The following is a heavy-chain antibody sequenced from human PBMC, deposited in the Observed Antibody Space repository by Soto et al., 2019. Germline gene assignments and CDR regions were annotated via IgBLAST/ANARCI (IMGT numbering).Heavy chain of an antibody. Sequence: QVQLVQSGAEVKKPGASVKVSCKASGYTFSNYGISWVRQGPGQGREWMGWISGYNGNTHYEEKVQDRIKMATDTSTSTTYLELSSLRSDDTAVYFFARDPGFGVGYSYAFAMDVWGQGTTVTVSS. CDR1: GYTFSNYG. V-gene: IGHV1-18*01. D-gene: IGHD5-18*01. CDR2: ISGYNGNT. J-gene: IGHJ6*02. CDR3: ARDPGFGVGYSYAFAMDV.